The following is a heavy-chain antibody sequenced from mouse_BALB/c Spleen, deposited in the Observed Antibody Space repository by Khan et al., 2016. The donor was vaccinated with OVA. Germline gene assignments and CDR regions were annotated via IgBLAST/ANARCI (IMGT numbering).Heavy chain of an antibody. CDR1: GYSFTSYY. J-gene: IGHJ3*01. CDR3: ARHGYVAWFAY. CDR2: IDPFNGGT. D-gene: IGHD2-2*01. V-gene: IGHV1S135*01. Sequence: EVQLQQSGPELMKPGASVKISCKASGYSFTSYYIHWVKQSHGKSLEWIGYIDPFNGGTSYNPKFKGKATLPVDKSSSTAYMHLSSLTSDDSAVYYCARHGYVAWFAYWGQGTLVTVSA.